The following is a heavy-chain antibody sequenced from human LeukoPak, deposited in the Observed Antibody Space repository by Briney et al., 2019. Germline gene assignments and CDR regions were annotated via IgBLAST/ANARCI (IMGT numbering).Heavy chain of an antibody. CDR1: GGSISSYY. D-gene: IGHD3-9*01. V-gene: IGHV4-59*08. J-gene: IGHJ4*02. CDR2: ISNTGKT. CDR3: ARVPYDILTGYFHGIQ. Sequence: SETLSLTCTVSGGSISSYYWSWIRQPPGKGLEWIGYISNTGKTDYNPSLQSRITISLDTSKKQFSLKLTSVTAADTAVYYCARVPYDILTGYFHGIQWGQGTLVTVSS.